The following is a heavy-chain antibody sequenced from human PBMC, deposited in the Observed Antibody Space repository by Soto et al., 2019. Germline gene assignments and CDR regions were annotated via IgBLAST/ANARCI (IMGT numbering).Heavy chain of an antibody. CDR1: GGSISSGGYY. Sequence: QEQLQESGPGLVNPSQTLSLTCTVSGGSISSGGYYWTWIRQHPGKGLEWIGYIHHSGSTYYTPSSSIRVSISVQASKNQSSLKLTSVTAADTAMYYCARPLFRLHYLDHWGQGTLVTVSS. D-gene: IGHD2-21*01. CDR3: ARPLFRLHYLDH. J-gene: IGHJ4*02. V-gene: IGHV4-31*03. CDR2: IHHSGST.